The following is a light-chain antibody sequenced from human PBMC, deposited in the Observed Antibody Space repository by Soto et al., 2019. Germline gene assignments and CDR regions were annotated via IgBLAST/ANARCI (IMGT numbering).Light chain of an antibody. CDR1: QNINNY. Sequence: DIQMTQSPSSLSASVGDRVTITCQASQNINNYLNWYQQKPGRAPKLLIYDASNVEAGVPSRFRGSGSGTDFTFTISRLQPEDIATYYCQQYENLPTFGQGTRLE. CDR3: QQYENLPT. CDR2: DAS. V-gene: IGKV1-33*01. J-gene: IGKJ5*01.